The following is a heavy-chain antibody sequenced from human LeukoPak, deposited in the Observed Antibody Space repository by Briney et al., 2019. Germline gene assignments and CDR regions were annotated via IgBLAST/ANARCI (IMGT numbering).Heavy chain of an antibody. D-gene: IGHD3-3*01. J-gene: IGHJ4*02. CDR1: GFTFSSYW. CDR3: ARVGKGRITIFGVVGYYFDY. Sequence: PGGSLRLSCAASGFTFSSYWMHWVRQAPGKGVGWVSRINSDGRSTIYADCVKGRFTISRENAKNTMYRKMNSQRAEDTAVYYCARVGKGRITIFGVVGYYFDYWGQGTLVTVSS. V-gene: IGHV3-74*01. CDR2: INSDGRST.